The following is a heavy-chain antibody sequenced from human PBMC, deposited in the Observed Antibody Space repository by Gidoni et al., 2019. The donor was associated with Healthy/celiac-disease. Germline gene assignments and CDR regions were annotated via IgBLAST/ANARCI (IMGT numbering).Heavy chain of an antibody. CDR3: TKGYGMDV. Sequence: EVQLVETGGGLVKPEGSRRRSCAASGFTFSNAWMSCVRQAPGQGLEGVVRINSNTAGWTTDYAAPVKGRLTISSDDSKNTLYLQMNSLKTVDNAVYYCTKGYGMDVWGQGTPVTVSS. J-gene: IGHJ6*02. V-gene: IGHV3-15*01. CDR1: GFTFSNAW. CDR2: INSNTAGWTT.